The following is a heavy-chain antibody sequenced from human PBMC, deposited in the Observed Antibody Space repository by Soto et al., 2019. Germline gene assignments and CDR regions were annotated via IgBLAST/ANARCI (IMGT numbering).Heavy chain of an antibody. V-gene: IGHV1-69*06. J-gene: IGHJ6*02. Sequence: KVSCKASGGTFSSYAISWVRQAPGQGLEWMGGIIPIFGTANYAQKFQGRVTITADKSTSTAYMELSSLRSEDTAVYYCAREWNTAMVPLGGMDVWGQGTTVTVSS. CDR3: AREWNTAMVPLGGMDV. D-gene: IGHD5-18*01. CDR1: GGTFSSYA. CDR2: IIPIFGTA.